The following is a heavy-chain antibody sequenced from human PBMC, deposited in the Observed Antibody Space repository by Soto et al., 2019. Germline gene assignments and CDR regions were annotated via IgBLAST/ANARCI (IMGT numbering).Heavy chain of an antibody. Sequence: SGPTLVKPTQTLTLTCTFSGFSLSTSGVGVGWIRQPPGKALEWLALIYWDDDKRYSPSLKSRLTITKDTSKNQVVLTMTNMDPVDTATYYCAHRGFPMVRGVMGEIHFDYWGQGTLVTVSS. CDR3: AHRGFPMVRGVMGEIHFDY. V-gene: IGHV2-5*02. J-gene: IGHJ4*02. CDR1: GFSLSTSGVG. CDR2: IYWDDDK. D-gene: IGHD3-10*01.